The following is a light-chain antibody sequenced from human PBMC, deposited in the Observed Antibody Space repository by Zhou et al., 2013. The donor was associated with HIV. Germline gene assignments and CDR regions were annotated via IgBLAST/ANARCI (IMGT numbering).Light chain of an antibody. CDR3: QQYDRSPIT. J-gene: IGKJ5*01. V-gene: IGKV3-20*01. CDR2: GAS. CDR1: QTVSRSY. Sequence: EIVLTQSPGTLSLSPGERATLSCRVSQTVSRSYLAWYQQKPGQAPRPLISGASTRALGIPDRFSGSGSGTDFTLSISRLEPEDFAVYYCQQYDRSPITFGQGTRLE.